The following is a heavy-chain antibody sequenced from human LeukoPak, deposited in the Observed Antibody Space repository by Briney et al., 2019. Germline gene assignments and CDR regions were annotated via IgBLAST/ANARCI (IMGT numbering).Heavy chain of an antibody. CDR1: GFTFSSYG. D-gene: IGHD3-9*01. Sequence: PGRSLRLSCAASGFTFSSYGMHWVRQAPGKGLEWVAVISYDGSNKYYADSVKGRFTISRDNSKNTLYLQMNSLRAEDTAVYYCARAPEGLTGYYFSNYWGQGTLVTVSS. V-gene: IGHV3-30*03. J-gene: IGHJ4*02. CDR2: ISYDGSNK. CDR3: ARAPEGLTGYYFSNY.